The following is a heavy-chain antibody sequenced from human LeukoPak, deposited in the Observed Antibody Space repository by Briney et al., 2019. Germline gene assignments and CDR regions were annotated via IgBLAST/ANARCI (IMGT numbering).Heavy chain of an antibody. V-gene: IGHV4-34*01. J-gene: IGHJ1*01. CDR3: ARGDVWSGYPLFQH. Sequence: SETLSLTCAVYGGSFSGYYWSWIRQPPGKGLEWIGEINHSGSTNYNPSLKSRVTISVDTSKNQFSLKLNSVTAADTAVYYCARGDVWSGYPLFQHWGQGTLVTVSS. D-gene: IGHD3-3*01. CDR2: INHSGST. CDR1: GGSFSGYY.